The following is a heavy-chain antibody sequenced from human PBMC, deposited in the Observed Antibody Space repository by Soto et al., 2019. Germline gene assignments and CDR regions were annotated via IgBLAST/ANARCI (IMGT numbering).Heavy chain of an antibody. Sequence: SLTCAVYGGSFSGYYWSWIRQPPGKGLEWIGEINHSGSTNYNPSLKSRVTISVDTSKNQFSLKLSSVTAADTAVYYCARGLLNGSGSYFDYWGQGTLVTVSS. D-gene: IGHD3-10*01. CDR2: INHSGST. J-gene: IGHJ4*02. CDR1: GGSFSGYY. CDR3: ARGLLNGSGSYFDY. V-gene: IGHV4-34*01.